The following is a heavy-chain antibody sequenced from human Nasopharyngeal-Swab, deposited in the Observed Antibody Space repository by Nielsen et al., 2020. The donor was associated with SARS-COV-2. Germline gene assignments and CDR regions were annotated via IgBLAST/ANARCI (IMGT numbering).Heavy chain of an antibody. J-gene: IGHJ6*02. D-gene: IGHD3-3*01. CDR2: ISYGGSNK. V-gene: IGHV3-30-3*01. CDR1: GFTFSSYA. CDR3: ARDGYDFWSGFYGMDV. Sequence: GGSLRLSCAASGFTFSSYAMHWVRQAPGKGLEWVAVISYGGSNKYYADSVKGRFTISRDNSKNTLYLQMNSLRAEDTAVYYCARDGYDFWSGFYGMDVWGQGTTVTVSS.